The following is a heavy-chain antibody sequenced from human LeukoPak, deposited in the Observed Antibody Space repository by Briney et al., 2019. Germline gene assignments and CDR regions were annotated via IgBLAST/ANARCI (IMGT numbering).Heavy chain of an antibody. J-gene: IGHJ2*01. V-gene: IGHV4-59*01. CDR1: GGSISTYY. CDR2: IYYSGST. CDR3: ARSVVTLYWYFDL. Sequence: SETLSLTCTFSGGSISTYYWSWIRQPPGKGLEWIGYIYYSGSTNYNPSLKSRVTISLDTSKNQFSLKLSSVTTADTAVYYCARSVVTLYWYFDLWGRGTLVTVSS. D-gene: IGHD4-23*01.